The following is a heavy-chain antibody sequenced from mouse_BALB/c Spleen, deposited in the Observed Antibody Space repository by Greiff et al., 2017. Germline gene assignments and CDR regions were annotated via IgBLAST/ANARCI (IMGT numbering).Heavy chain of an antibody. CDR3: TADYGSSSFYAMGY. Sequence: LQQPGSELVRPGASVKLSCKASGYTFTSYWMHWVKQRPGQGLEWIGNIYPGSGSTNYDEKFKSKATLTVDTSSSTAYMQLSSLTSEDSAVYYCTADYGSSSFYAMGYWGQGESVTVSS. CDR2: IYPGSGST. D-gene: IGHD1-1*01. CDR1: GYTFTSYW. V-gene: IGHV1S22*01. J-gene: IGHJ4*01.